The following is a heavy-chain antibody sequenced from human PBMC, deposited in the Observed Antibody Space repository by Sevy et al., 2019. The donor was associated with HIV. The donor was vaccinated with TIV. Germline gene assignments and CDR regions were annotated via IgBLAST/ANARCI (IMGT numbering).Heavy chain of an antibody. V-gene: IGHV4-61*01. J-gene: IGHJ4*01. CDR1: GGSISGGNYF. D-gene: IGHD1-26*01. CDR2: IHYSGTT. CDR3: ARDSGNYPYYFDY. Sequence: SETLSLTWTVSGGSISGGNYFWSWIRQSPGKGLEWIGYIHYSGTTNYNPSLKSRVTISVDTFKNQFSLQLRSVTAADTAVYYCARDSGNYPYYFDYWGQGPLVTVSS.